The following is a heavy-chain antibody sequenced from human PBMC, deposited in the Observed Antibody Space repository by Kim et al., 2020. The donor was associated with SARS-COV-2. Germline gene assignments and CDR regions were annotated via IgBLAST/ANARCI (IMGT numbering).Heavy chain of an antibody. V-gene: IGHV4-31*03. CDR3: ARENILTGYYTYDY. CDR2: IYYSGST. J-gene: IGHJ4*02. Sequence: SETLSLTCTVSGGSISSGGYYWSWIRQHPGKGLEWIGYIYYSGSTYYNPSLKSRVTISVDTSKNQFSLKLSSMTAADTAVYYCARENILTGYYTYDYWGQGTLVTVSS. D-gene: IGHD3-9*01. CDR1: GGSISSGGYY.